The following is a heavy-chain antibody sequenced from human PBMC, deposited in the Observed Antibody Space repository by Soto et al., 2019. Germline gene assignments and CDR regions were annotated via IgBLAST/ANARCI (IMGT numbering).Heavy chain of an antibody. Sequence: EVQLVESGGGLVKPGGSLRLSCAASGFTFSTYSMNWVRQAPGKGLEGVSSISSSSSYIYYADPVKGRFTISCDNTKNPLYLRMSRLRAEDTAVYCCAIPDRAGYFDLWGHGTLVTVSS. CDR3: AIPDRAGYFDL. CDR2: ISSSSSYI. V-gene: IGHV3-21*01. CDR1: GFTFSTYS. J-gene: IGHJ2*01.